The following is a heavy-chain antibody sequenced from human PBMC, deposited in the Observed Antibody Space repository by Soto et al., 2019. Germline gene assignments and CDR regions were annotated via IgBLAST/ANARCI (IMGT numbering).Heavy chain of an antibody. CDR3: ARSDYDSSGYQNFDY. J-gene: IGHJ4*02. D-gene: IGHD3-22*01. CDR1: GGTFSSYA. V-gene: IGHV1-69*13. Sequence: ASVKVSCKASGGTFSSYAISWVRQAPGQGLEWMGGIIPIFGTANYAQKFQGRVTITADESTSTAYMELSSLRSEDTAVYYCARSDYDSSGYQNFDYWGQGTXVTVSS. CDR2: IIPIFGTA.